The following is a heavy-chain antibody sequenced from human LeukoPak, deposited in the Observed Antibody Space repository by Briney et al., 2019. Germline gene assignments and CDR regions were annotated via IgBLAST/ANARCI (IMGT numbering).Heavy chain of an antibody. J-gene: IGHJ6*02. D-gene: IGHD3-10*01. CDR3: ASSSGGPMVRGVMDV. V-gene: IGHV1-69*04. CDR2: IIPIFGIA. CDR1: GGAFSSYA. Sequence: SVKVSCKASGGAFSSYAISWVRQAPGQGLEWMGRIIPIFGIANYAQKFQGRVTITADKSTSTAYMELSSLRSEDTAVYYCASSSGGPMVRGVMDVWGQGTTVTVSS.